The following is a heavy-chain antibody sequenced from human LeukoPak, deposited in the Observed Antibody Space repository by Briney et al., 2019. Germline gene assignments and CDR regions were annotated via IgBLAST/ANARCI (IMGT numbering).Heavy chain of an antibody. CDR1: GFTVSRNY. CDR2: IYSGGST. Sequence: PGGSLRLSCAASGFTVSRNYMSWVRQAPGKGLEWVSVIYSGGSTYYADSLKGRFTISRDNSKNTLYLQMNSLRAEDTAVYYCARVLYCSGGSCYDQYFQHWGQGTLVTVSS. D-gene: IGHD2-15*01. J-gene: IGHJ1*01. CDR3: ARVLYCSGGSCYDQYFQH. V-gene: IGHV3-66*01.